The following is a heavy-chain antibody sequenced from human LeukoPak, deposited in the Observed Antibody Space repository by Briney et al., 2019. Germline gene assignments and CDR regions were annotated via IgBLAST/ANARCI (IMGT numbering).Heavy chain of an antibody. CDR3: ARRSVAGTWDFDY. CDR2: INSDGSST. D-gene: IGHD6-19*01. V-gene: IGHV3-74*01. CDR1: GFSFSSYW. J-gene: IGHJ4*02. Sequence: GGSLRLSCAASGFSFSSYWMHWVRQAPRKGLEWVSRINSDGSSTTYADSVKGRFTISRDNAKNSLYLQLNSLRAEDTAVYYCARRSVAGTWDFDYWGQGTLVTVSS.